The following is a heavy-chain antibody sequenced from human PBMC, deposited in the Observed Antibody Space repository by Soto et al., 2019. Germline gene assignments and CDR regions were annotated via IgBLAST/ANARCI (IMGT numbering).Heavy chain of an antibody. D-gene: IGHD1-26*01. Sequence: EVQLVESGGGLVQPGGSLRLSCAASGFTVSSNYMSWVRQAPGKGLEWVSVIYSGGSTYYADSVKGRFTISRDNSKNTLYLQMNSLRAEDTAVYYCAREEGARFNWYFDLWGRGTLVTVSS. CDR1: GFTVSSNY. CDR3: AREEGARFNWYFDL. CDR2: IYSGGST. V-gene: IGHV3-66*01. J-gene: IGHJ2*01.